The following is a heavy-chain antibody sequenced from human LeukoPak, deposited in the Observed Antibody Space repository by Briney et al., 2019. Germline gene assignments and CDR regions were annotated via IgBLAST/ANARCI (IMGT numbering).Heavy chain of an antibody. CDR2: INHGGNT. D-gene: IGHD7-27*01. V-gene: IGHV4-34*01. J-gene: IGHJ2*01. Sequence: PSETLSLTCGVDGGFFSSYYWTWIRQPPGKGLEWIGEINHGGNTIYNPSLKTRVTLSVDTSKRQISLNLTSVTAADTAVYYCARPNWGGDWCFDLWGRGTLVTVSS. CDR3: ARPNWGGDWCFDL. CDR1: GGFFSSYY.